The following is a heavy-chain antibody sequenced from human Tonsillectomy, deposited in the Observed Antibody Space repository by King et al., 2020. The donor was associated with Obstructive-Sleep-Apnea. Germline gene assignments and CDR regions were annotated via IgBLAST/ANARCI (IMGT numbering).Heavy chain of an antibody. V-gene: IGHV3-48*04. CDR1: GFTFSSYS. D-gene: IGHD3-22*01. J-gene: IGHJ4*02. Sequence: VQLVESGGGLVQPGGSLRLSCAASGFTFSSYSMNWVRQAPGKGLEWVSYISSSSSTIYYADSVKGRFTISRDNAKNSLYLQMNSLRAEDTAVYYCARDWCILRRDYYDSSGSWGQGTLVTVSS. CDR3: ARDWCILRRDYYDSSGS. CDR2: ISSSSSTI.